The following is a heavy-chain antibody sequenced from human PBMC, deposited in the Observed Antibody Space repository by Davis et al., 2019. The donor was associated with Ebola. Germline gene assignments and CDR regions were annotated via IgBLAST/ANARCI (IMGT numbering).Heavy chain of an antibody. Sequence: SETLSLTCTVSGGSIISSSSYWGWIRQPPRKGLEWIGSIYYSGITYYNPSLKSRVTISVDTSKNQFSVKLSSVTAADTAVYYCARQPCSGYCTGGKTAFDYWGQGILVTVSS. J-gene: IGHJ4*02. CDR1: GGSIISSSSY. CDR3: ARQPCSGYCTGGKTAFDY. CDR2: IYYSGIT. V-gene: IGHV4-39*01. D-gene: IGHD2-8*02.